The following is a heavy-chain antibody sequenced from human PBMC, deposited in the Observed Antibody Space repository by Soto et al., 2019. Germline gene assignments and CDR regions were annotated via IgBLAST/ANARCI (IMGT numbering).Heavy chain of an antibody. J-gene: IGHJ5*02. Sequence: GGSLRLSCAASGFTFSSYGMHWVRQAPGKGLEWVAVISYDGSNKYYADSVKGRFTISRDNSKNTLYLQMNSLRAEDTAVYYCASSNWFDPWGQGTLVTVSS. V-gene: IGHV3-30*03. CDR2: ISYDGSNK. CDR1: GFTFSSYG. CDR3: ASSNWFDP.